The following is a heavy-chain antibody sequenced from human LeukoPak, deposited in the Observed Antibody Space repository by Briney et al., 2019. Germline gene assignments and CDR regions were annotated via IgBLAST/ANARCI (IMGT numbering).Heavy chain of an antibody. J-gene: IGHJ5*02. V-gene: IGHV4-39*07. CDR2: IYYSGTT. CDR3: ARSQKTYNWNSNWFDP. Sequence: PSEPLSLTCTVTGGSLSSSAFYWGWSRQSPGRGLDWIGTIYYSGTTYYNPSLKSRLTLSIDTSKNQFSLNLISVTAADTAVYYCARSQKTYNWNSNWFDPWGQGTLVTVSS. CDR1: GGSLSSSAFY. D-gene: IGHD1-7*01.